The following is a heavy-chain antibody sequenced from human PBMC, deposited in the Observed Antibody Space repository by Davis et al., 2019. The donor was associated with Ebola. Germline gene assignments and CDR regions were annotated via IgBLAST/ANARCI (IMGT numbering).Heavy chain of an antibody. D-gene: IGHD2-2*01. J-gene: IGHJ6*02. CDR2: MNPHSGNT. V-gene: IGHV1-8*02. CDR3: ARGRDLVVVPAATRKGYYYYGMDV. CDR1: GNTLTGYH. Sequence: ASVKVSCRASGNTLTGYHIHWVRQATGQGLEWMGWMNPHSGNTGYAQKFQGRVTMTRNTSISTAYMELISLRSEDTAVYYCARGRDLVVVPAATRKGYYYYGMDVWGQGTTVTVSS.